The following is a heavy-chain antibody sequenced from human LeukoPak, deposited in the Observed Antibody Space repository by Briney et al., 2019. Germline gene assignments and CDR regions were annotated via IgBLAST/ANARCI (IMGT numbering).Heavy chain of an antibody. CDR2: INPSGGST. CDR1: GYTFTSYY. V-gene: IGHV1-46*01. CDR3: ARDGGLNTNSDY. J-gene: IGHJ4*02. D-gene: IGHD2-15*01. Sequence: ASVKVSCKASGYTFTSYYMHWVRQAPGQGLEWMGIINPSGGSTSYAQKFQGRVTMTRDMPTSTVYMELSSLRSEDTAVYYCARDGGLNTNSDYWGQGTLVTVSS.